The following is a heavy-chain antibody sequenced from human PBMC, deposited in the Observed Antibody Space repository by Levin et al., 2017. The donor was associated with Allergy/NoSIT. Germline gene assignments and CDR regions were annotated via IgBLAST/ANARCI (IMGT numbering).Heavy chain of an antibody. CDR2: INPNSGGT. V-gene: IGHV1-2*06. J-gene: IGHJ6*02. Sequence: ASVKSCKASGYTFTGYYVHWVRQAPGQGLEWMGRINPNSGGTNYAQKFQGGVTMTRDTSIGTAYMELTRLRSDDTAVYYCARVRGYSGSGNYYGMDVWGQGTTVTVSS. CDR3: ARVRGYSGSGNYYGMDV. CDR1: GYTFTGYY. D-gene: IGHD5-12*01.